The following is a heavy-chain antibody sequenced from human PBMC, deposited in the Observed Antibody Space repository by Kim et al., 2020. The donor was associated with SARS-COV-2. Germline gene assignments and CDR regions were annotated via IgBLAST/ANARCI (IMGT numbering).Heavy chain of an antibody. CDR1: GGSFSGYY. V-gene: IGHV4-34*01. D-gene: IGHD3-22*01. Sequence: SETLSLTCAVYGGSFSGYYWSWIRQPPGKGLEWIGEINHSGSTNYNPSLKSRVTISVDTSKNQFSLKLSSVTAADTAVYYCARGREGITMIVVVTPYYYYGMDVWGQGTTVTVSS. J-gene: IGHJ6*02. CDR2: INHSGST. CDR3: ARGREGITMIVVVTPYYYYGMDV.